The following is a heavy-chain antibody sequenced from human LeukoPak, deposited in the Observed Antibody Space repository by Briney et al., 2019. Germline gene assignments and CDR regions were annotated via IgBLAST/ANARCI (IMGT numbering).Heavy chain of an antibody. CDR1: GLTFNNNH. Sequence: GGSLRLSCAASGLTFNNNHMDWVRQAPGKGLEWVSALYIGGNTYYADSVRGRFTISRDNSKNTLYLQMNSLRAEDTAIYYCMTAAGYNFGQYWGQGTLVTVSS. D-gene: IGHD5-18*01. V-gene: IGHV3-53*01. J-gene: IGHJ4*02. CDR3: MTAAGYNFGQY. CDR2: LYIGGNT.